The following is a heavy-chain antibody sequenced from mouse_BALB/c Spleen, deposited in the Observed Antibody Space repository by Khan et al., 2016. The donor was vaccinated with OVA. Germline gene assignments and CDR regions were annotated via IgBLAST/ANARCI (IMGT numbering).Heavy chain of an antibody. V-gene: IGHV1-77*01. D-gene: IGHD1-1*01. J-gene: IGHJ3*01. CDR1: EYTFTDFL. CDR2: IYPGRGYI. CDR3: ARACYGGVAN. Sequence: QVQLKQSGPELVKPGASVKMSCKASEYTFTDFLLSWLKQRPGQGLEWIGEIYPGRGYIYYNDKFKGKATLTSDKSSNTAYMQLTSLTSEDSAVYCCARACYGGVANWGQGTLVTVSA.